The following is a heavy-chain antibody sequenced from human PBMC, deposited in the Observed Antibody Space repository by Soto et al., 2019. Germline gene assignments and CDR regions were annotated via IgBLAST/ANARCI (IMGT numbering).Heavy chain of an antibody. D-gene: IGHD4-17*01. CDR2: IIPALGTA. J-gene: IGHJ2*01. CDR3: ARPDFGDYWYFDL. Sequence: QDQLVQSGAEVKKPGSSVKVSCKAYGGTFSSHTFSWVRQAPGQGLEWMGRIIPALGTATYAQKFQGRVTITTDESATTVYMELNSLRSEDTAVYYCARPDFGDYWYFDLWGRGTLVTVSS. CDR1: GGTFSSHT. V-gene: IGHV1-69*08.